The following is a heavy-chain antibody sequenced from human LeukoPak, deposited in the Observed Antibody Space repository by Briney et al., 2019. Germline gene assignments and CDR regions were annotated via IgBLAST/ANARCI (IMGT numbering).Heavy chain of an antibody. CDR3: ASSITMIVVVTPAPNFDY. CDR1: VYTFTGYY. Sequence: ASVKVSCKASVYTFTGYYMHWVRQAPGQGVEWMGGINPNSGGTKYAQKFQSTVNKTRDTSISTAYMELSRLRSDYTAVYDCASSITMIVVVTPAPNFDYWGQGTLVTVSS. D-gene: IGHD3-22*01. V-gene: IGHV1-2*02. CDR2: INPNSGGT. J-gene: IGHJ4*02.